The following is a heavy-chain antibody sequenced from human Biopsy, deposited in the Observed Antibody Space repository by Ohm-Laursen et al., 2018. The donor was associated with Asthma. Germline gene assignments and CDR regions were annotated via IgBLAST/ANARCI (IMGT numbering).Heavy chain of an antibody. CDR2: ISGSGGST. V-gene: IGHV3-23*01. J-gene: IGHJ4*02. Sequence: SLRLSCAASGFTFSSYAMSWVRQAPGKGLEWVSAISGSGGSTYYADSVKGRFTISRDNSKNTLYLQMNSLGAEDTAVYYCATFPYGDYLPLDYWGQGTLVTVSS. CDR1: GFTFSSYA. CDR3: ATFPYGDYLPLDY. D-gene: IGHD4-17*01.